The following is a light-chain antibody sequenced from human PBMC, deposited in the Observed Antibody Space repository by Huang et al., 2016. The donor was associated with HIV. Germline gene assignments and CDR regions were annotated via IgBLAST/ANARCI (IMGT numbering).Light chain of an antibody. CDR1: QSVGSY. CDR2: DTS. V-gene: IGKV3-11*01. J-gene: IGKJ4*01. Sequence: EIVLTHSPATVSLSPGERATLLCRASQSVGSYLAWDQQRPGQAPRLLLYDTSNRATGIPARFSGSGSGTDFTLTISSLEPEDFAVYYCQQRTRWPLTFGGGTKVEI. CDR3: QQRTRWPLT.